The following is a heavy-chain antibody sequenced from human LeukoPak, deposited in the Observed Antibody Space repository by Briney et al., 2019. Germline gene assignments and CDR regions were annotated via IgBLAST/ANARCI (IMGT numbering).Heavy chain of an antibody. J-gene: IGHJ4*02. D-gene: IGHD3-22*01. CDR2: IYYSGST. CDR1: GGSISSYY. CDR3: ASSLKYYDSSDFYFDF. Sequence: SETLSLTCTVSGGSISSYYWSWIRRPPGKGLEWVGYIYYSGSTNYNPSLKSRVTISVATSKNQFSLKLSSVTAADTAVYYCASSLKYYDSSDFYFDFWGQGTLVTVSS. V-gene: IGHV4-59*01.